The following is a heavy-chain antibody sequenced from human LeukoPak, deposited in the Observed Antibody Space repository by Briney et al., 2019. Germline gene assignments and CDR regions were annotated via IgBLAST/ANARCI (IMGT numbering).Heavy chain of an antibody. J-gene: IGHJ3*02. CDR2: IYYSGST. CDR3: AREGTDDAFDI. Sequence: PSETLSLTCTVSGGSISSSSYYWSWIRQPPGKGLEWIGYIYYSGSTNYNPSLKSRVTISVDTSKNQFSLKLSSVTAADTAVYYCAREGTDDAFDIWGQGTMVTVSS. V-gene: IGHV4-61*01. CDR1: GGSISSSSYY.